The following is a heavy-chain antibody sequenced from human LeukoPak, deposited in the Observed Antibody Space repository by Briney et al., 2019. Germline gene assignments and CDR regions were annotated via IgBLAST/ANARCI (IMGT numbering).Heavy chain of an antibody. CDR3: ARDPKSSGWYLYYFDY. V-gene: IGHV3-33*01. CDR2: IWYDGSNK. CDR1: GFTFSNYG. J-gene: IGHJ4*02. Sequence: EGSLRLSCAASGFTFSNYGMHWVRQAPGKGLEWVAVIWYDGSNKYYADSVKGRFTISRDNSKNTLYLQMNSLRAEDTAVYYCARDPKSSGWYLYYFDYWGQGTLVTVSS. D-gene: IGHD6-19*01.